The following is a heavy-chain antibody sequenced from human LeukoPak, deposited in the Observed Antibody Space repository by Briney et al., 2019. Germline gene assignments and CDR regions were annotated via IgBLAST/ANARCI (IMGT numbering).Heavy chain of an antibody. Sequence: KTSETLSLTCTVSGGSISSSSYYWSWIRQPAGKGLEWIGRIYTSGSTNYNPSLKSRVTMSVDTSKNQFSLKLSSVTAADTAVYYCARDSGGSPKGFAFDIWGQGTMVTVSS. CDR2: IYTSGST. CDR1: GGSISSSSYY. CDR3: ARDSGGSPKGFAFDI. J-gene: IGHJ3*02. D-gene: IGHD2-15*01. V-gene: IGHV4-61*02.